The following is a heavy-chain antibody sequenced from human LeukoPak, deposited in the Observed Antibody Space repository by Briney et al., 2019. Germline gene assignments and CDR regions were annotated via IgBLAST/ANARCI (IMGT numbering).Heavy chain of an antibody. D-gene: IGHD6-6*01. CDR2: IYTSGST. J-gene: IGHJ6*03. Sequence: SETLSLTCTVSGGSISSYYWSWIRQPAGKGLEWIGRIYTSGSTNYNPSLKGRVTMSVDTSKNQFSLKLSSVTAADTAVYYCARGASRSQLVQYYYYYMDVWGKGTTVTVSS. CDR1: GGSISSYY. V-gene: IGHV4-4*07. CDR3: ARGASRSQLVQYYYYYMDV.